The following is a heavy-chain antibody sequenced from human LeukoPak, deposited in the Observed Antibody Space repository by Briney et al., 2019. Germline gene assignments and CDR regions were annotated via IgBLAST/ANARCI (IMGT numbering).Heavy chain of an antibody. V-gene: IGHV3-48*01. J-gene: IGHJ4*02. CDR3: ARGVRNGDY. Sequence: PGGSLRLSCAASGFTFSSYSMNWVRQAPGKGLEWVSYISGSSSTIYYADSVKGRFTISRDNDKNSLDLQMNSLRAEDTAVYYCARGVRNGDYWGQGTLVTVSS. D-gene: IGHD4-11*01. CDR2: ISGSSSTI. CDR1: GFTFSSYS.